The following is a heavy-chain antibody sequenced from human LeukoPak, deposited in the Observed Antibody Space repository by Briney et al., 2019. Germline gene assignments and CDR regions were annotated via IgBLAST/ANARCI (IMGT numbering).Heavy chain of an antibody. CDR2: ISWNSGSI. J-gene: IGHJ4*02. V-gene: IGHV3-9*01. D-gene: IGHD1-20*01. CDR1: GFTFDDYA. Sequence: GRSLRLSCAASGFTFDDYAMHWVRQAPGKGLEWVSGISWNSGSIGYADSVKGRFTISRDNAKNSLYLQVNSLRAEDTALYYCAKVLNWSLRGCVDYWGQGTLVTVSS. CDR3: AKVLNWSLRGCVDY.